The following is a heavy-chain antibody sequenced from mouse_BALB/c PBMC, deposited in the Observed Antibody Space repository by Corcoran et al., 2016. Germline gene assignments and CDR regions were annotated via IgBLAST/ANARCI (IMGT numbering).Heavy chain of an antibody. CDR3: ARAEWLLLDYYAMDY. Sequence: DVQLQESGPGLVKPSQSLSLTCSVTGYSITSGYYWNWIRQFPGNKLEWMGYISYDGSNNYNPSLKNRISITRDTSKNQFFMKLNSVTTEDTATYYCARAEWLLLDYYAMDYWGQGTSVTVSS. V-gene: IGHV3-6*02. J-gene: IGHJ4*01. CDR2: ISYDGSN. CDR1: GYSITSGYY. D-gene: IGHD2-3*01.